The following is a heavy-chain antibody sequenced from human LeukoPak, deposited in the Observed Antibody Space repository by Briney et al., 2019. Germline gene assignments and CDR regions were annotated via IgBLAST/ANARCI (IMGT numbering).Heavy chain of an antibody. V-gene: IGHV4-39*01. J-gene: IGHJ3*01. CDR1: GGSISSSNNY. D-gene: IGHD1-26*01. Sequence: SETLSLTCTVSGGSISSSNNYWGWIRQPPGKGLEWIGSIYYSGNTYYNPSLKSRVTISVDTSKNQFSLKLTSVTAADTAVYYCAHFKGGSFDFWGQGTMVTVSS. CDR3: AHFKGGSFDF. CDR2: IYYSGNT.